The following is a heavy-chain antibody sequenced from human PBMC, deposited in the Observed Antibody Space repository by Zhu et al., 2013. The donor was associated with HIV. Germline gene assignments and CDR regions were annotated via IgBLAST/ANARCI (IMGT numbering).Heavy chain of an antibody. Sequence: QVQLQESGPGLVKPSQTLSLTCTVSGGSISSGDYYWSWIRQPPGKGLEWIGYIYYSGSTYYNPSLKSRVTISVDTSKNQFSLKLSSVTAADTAVYYCARVGHHKWELIRSDAFDIWGQGTMVTVSS. CDR1: GGSISSGDYY. J-gene: IGHJ3*02. D-gene: IGHD1-26*01. V-gene: IGHV4-30-4*01. CDR2: IYYSGST. CDR3: ARVGHHKWELIRSDAFDI.